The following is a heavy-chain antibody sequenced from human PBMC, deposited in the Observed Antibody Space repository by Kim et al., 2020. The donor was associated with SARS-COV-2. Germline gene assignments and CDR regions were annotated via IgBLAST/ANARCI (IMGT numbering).Heavy chain of an antibody. CDR2: T. V-gene: IGHV1-2*02. J-gene: IGHJ4*02. D-gene: IGHD6-19*01. Sequence: TTYAPLFQGRVTMTRDTSITTAYLELSGLTSDDTAMYYCAKLLTSGPTGDSWGQGTLVTVSS. CDR3: AKLLTSGPTGDS.